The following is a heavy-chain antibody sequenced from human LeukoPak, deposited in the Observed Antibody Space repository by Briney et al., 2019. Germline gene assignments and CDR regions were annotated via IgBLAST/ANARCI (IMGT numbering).Heavy chain of an antibody. V-gene: IGHV7-4-1*02. CDR3: ARDRPYDFWSGYYTKPRVGDAFDI. CDR2: INTNTGNP. D-gene: IGHD3-3*01. CDR1: GYTFTSYA. J-gene: IGHJ3*02. Sequence: ASVKVSCKASGYTFTSYAMNWVRQAPGQGLEWMGWINTNTGNPTYAQGFTGRFVFSLDTSVSTAYLQISSLKAEDTAVYYCARDRPYDFWSGYYTKPRVGDAFDIWGQGTMVTVSS.